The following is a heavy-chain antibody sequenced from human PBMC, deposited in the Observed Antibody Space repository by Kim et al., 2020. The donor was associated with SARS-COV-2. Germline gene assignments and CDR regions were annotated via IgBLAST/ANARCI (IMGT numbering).Heavy chain of an antibody. CDR2: ISYDGSNK. V-gene: IGHV3-33*05. Sequence: GGSLRLSCAASGFTFSSDGMHWVRQAPGKGLEWVAVISYDGSNKYYADSVKGRFTISRDNSKNTLYLQMNSLRAEDTAVYYCAREGGYSSSWYIDYYYYGMDVCGQGTTVTVSS. CDR1: GFTFSSDG. CDR3: AREGGYSSSWYIDYYYYGMDV. J-gene: IGHJ6*02. D-gene: IGHD6-13*01.